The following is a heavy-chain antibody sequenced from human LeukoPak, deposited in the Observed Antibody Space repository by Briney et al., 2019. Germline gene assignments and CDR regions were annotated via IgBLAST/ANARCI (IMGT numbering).Heavy chain of an antibody. V-gene: IGHV3-74*01. Sequence: GGSLRLSCAASGFTFSSYWMHWVRQAPGKGLVWVSRINSDGSSTSYADSVKGRFTISRDNSKNTLYLQMNSLRAEDTAVYYCAKVPRRMIVVVNFDYWGQGTLVTVSS. CDR1: GFTFSSYW. D-gene: IGHD3-22*01. J-gene: IGHJ4*02. CDR2: INSDGSST. CDR3: AKVPRRMIVVVNFDY.